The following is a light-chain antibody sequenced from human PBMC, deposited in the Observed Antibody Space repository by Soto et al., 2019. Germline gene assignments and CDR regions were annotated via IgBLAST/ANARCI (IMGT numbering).Light chain of an antibody. Sequence: QSVLTQPPSVSAAPGQRVTISCSGSNSNIGNNFVSWYQQLPGTAPKLLIYDNNKRPSGIPDRFSGSKSATSATLGISGLQTGDEADYYCATWNSGLSAGVVFGGGIKLTVL. CDR3: ATWNSGLSAGVV. CDR2: DNN. V-gene: IGLV1-51*01. CDR1: NSNIGNNF. J-gene: IGLJ2*01.